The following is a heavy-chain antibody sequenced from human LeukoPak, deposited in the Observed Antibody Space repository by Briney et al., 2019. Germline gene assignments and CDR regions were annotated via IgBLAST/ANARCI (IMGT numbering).Heavy chain of an antibody. V-gene: IGHV4-39*01. CDR2: INYSGNT. CDR3: ARIAARVYYYYMDV. D-gene: IGHD6-6*01. J-gene: IGHJ6*03. CDR1: GGSISSTTYY. Sequence: PSETLSLTCTVSGGSISSTTYYWGWIRQPPGKGLEWIGSINYSGNTYYNPSLKSRVIISVDTSKNQFSLKLSSVTAADTAVYYCARIAARVYYYYMDVWGKGTTVTVSS.